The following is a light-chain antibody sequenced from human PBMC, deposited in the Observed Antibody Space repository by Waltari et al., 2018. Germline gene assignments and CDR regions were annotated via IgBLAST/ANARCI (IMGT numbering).Light chain of an antibody. CDR1: TPNIGSYNF. CDR2: EVT. Sequence: QSALAQPASVSGSPGQSVTISCTGGTPNIGSYNFVSWYQKHPDRAPILIIYEVTQRPSGLFNRFSGSKSGNTASLTISELQAEDEADYYCCSYAGNGTLLFGGGTKLTVL. CDR3: CSYAGNGTLL. J-gene: IGLJ2*01. V-gene: IGLV2-23*02.